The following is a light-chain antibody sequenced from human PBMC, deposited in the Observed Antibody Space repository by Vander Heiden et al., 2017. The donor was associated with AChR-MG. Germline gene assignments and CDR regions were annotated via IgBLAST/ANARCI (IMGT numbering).Light chain of an antibody. V-gene: IGKV3-11*01. CDR2: DTS. CDR3: LQRSNWPWT. J-gene: IGKJ1*01. CDR1: QNVNTF. Sequence: VLTQSPATLSLSPGDRANLSCRASQNVNTFVAWLQQKPGQAPKLLIYDTSYRATGIPARFSGSGSVTDFTLTISSLEPEDFAVYYCLQRSNWPWTFGQGTTVEIK.